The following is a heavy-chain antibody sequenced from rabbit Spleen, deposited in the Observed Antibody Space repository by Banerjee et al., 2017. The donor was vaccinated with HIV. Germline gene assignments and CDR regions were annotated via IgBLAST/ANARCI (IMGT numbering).Heavy chain of an antibody. V-gene: IGHV1S40*01. CDR2: IGVRNSNS. D-gene: IGHD1-1*01. CDR3: ARDPNDNVGYNL. Sequence: QSLEESGGDLVKPGASLTLTCKASGFSFSSGYDMCWVRQAPGKGLEWITCIGVRNSNSFYASWAKGRFTISKTSSTTVTLQMTSLTAADTATYFCARDPNDNVGYNLWGPGTLVTVS. J-gene: IGHJ4*01. CDR1: GFSFSSGYD.